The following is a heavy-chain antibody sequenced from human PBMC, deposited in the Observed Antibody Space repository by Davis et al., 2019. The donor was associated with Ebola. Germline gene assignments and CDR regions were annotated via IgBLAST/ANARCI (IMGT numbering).Heavy chain of an antibody. V-gene: IGHV3-74*01. D-gene: IGHD4-23*01. CDR2: INSDGSST. Sequence: PGGSLRLSCAASGFTFSSYWMHWVRQAPGKGLVWVSRINSDGSSTSYADSVKGRFTISRDNAKNSLYLQMNSLRDEDTAVYYCVRRGVVTPLFTFYFDYWGQGTLVTVSS. CDR1: GFTFSSYW. J-gene: IGHJ4*02. CDR3: VRRGVVTPLFTFYFDY.